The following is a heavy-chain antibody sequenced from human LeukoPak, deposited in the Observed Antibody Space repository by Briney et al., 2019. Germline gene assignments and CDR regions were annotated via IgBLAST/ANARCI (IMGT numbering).Heavy chain of an antibody. J-gene: IGHJ4*02. CDR2: IIPIFGTA. CDR3: AREGGDYGDLDY. D-gene: IGHD4-17*01. Sequence: ASVKVSCKASGGTFSSYAISWVRQAPGQGLEWMGGIIPIFGTANYAQKFQGRVTITRDTSASTAYMELSSLRSEDTAVYYCAREGGDYGDLDYWGQGTLVTVSS. CDR1: GGTFSSYA. V-gene: IGHV1-69*05.